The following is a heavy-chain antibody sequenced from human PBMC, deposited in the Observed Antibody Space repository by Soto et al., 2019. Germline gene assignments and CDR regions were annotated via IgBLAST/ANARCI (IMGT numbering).Heavy chain of an antibody. Sequence: QVQLVQSGAEVKKPGSSVKVSCKASGGTFSSYAISWVRQAPGQGLEWMGGIIPIFGTANYAQKFQGRVTMTTDTSTSTAYMELRSLRSDDTAVYYCARGYYYGSGSYYSLAFDIWGQGTMVTVSS. CDR3: ARGYYYGSGSYYSLAFDI. V-gene: IGHV1-69*06. J-gene: IGHJ3*02. D-gene: IGHD3-10*01. CDR2: IIPIFGTA. CDR1: GGTFSSYA.